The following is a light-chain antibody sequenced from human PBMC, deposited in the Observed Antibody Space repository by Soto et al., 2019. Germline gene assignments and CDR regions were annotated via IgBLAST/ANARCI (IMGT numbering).Light chain of an antibody. J-gene: IGLJ1*01. CDR1: SSDVGRYNY. Sequence: QSALTQPASVSGSPGQSITISCTGTSSDVGRYNYVSWYQQHPGKAPKLMIHDVSNRPSGVSNRFSGSKSGNTASLTISGLQAEDEADYYCRSYTGSGNRVFGTGTKLTVL. V-gene: IGLV2-14*01. CDR2: DVS. CDR3: RSYTGSGNRV.